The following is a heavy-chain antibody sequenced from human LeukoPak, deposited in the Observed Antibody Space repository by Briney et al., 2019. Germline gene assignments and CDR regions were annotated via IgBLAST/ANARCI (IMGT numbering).Heavy chain of an antibody. CDR2: IWYDGSNK. CDR1: GFTFSSYG. CDR3: AKEGGGSSGDVIEYYFDY. D-gene: IGHD6-19*01. V-gene: IGHV3-33*06. Sequence: GRSLRLSCAASGFTFSSYGMHWVRQAPGKGLEWVAVIWYDGSNKYYADSVKGRFTISRDNSKNTLYLQMNSLRAEDTAVYYCAKEGGGSSGDVIEYYFDYRGQGTLVTVSS. J-gene: IGHJ4*02.